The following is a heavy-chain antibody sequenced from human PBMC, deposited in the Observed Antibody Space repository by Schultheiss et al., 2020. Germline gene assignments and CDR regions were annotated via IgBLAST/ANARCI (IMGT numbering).Heavy chain of an antibody. J-gene: IGHJ6*02. CDR3: ARPWGHYYYYGMDV. Sequence: GSLILSCAASGFTFSSYWMHWVRQAPGKGLVWVSRINSDGSSTSYADSVKGRFTISRDNAKNTLYLQMNSLRAEDTAVYYCARPWGHYYYYGMDVWGQGTTVTVSS. CDR2: INSDGSST. D-gene: IGHD3-16*01. V-gene: IGHV3-74*01. CDR1: GFTFSSYW.